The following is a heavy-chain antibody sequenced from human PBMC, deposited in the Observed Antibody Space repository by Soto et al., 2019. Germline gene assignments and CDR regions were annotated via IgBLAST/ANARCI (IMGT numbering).Heavy chain of an antibody. J-gene: IGHJ4*02. CDR3: AKDSRIVVVTAPYDY. D-gene: IGHD2-21*02. CDR2: ISYDGSNK. Sequence: QVQLVESGGGVVQPGRSLRLSCAASGFTFSSYGMHWVRQAPGKGLEWVAVISYDGSNKYYADSVKGRFTISRDNSKNTLYLQMTSLGAEDTAVYYCAKDSRIVVVTAPYDYWGQGTLVTVSS. CDR1: GFTFSSYG. V-gene: IGHV3-30*18.